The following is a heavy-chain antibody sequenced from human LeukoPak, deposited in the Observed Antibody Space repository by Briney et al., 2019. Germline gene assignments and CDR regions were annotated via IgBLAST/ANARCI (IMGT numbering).Heavy chain of an antibody. CDR2: IYSGGST. CDR3: AKLWFGELFYFDY. CDR1: GFTVSSNY. J-gene: IGHJ4*02. Sequence: PGGSLRLSCAASGFTVSSNYMTWVRQAPGKGLELVSVIYSGGSTYYADSVKGRFTISRDNSKNTVSLQMHNLRTEDTAVYYCAKLWFGELFYFDYWGQGTLVTVSS. D-gene: IGHD3-10*01. V-gene: IGHV3-53*01.